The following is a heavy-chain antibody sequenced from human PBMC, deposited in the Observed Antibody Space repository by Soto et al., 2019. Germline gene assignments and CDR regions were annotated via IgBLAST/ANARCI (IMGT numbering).Heavy chain of an antibody. CDR3: ASAGGLGAVAADY. D-gene: IGHD6-19*01. CDR1: GGSISSGGYS. J-gene: IGHJ4*02. V-gene: IGHV4-30-2*01. Sequence: QLQLQESGSGLVKPSQTLSLTCAVSGGSISSGGYSWSWFRQPPGKGLEWIGYIYHSGSTYYNPYLKSRVTISVDRSKTQFSLKLSSVTAADTAVYYCASAGGLGAVAADYWGQGTLVTVSS. CDR2: IYHSGST.